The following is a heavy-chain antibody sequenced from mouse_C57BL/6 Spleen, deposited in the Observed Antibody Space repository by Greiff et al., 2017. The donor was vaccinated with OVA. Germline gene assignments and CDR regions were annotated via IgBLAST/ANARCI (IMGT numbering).Heavy chain of an antibody. D-gene: IGHD3-2*02. CDR2: INYDGSST. Sequence: EVKLVESEGGLVQPGSSMKLSCTASGFTFSDYYMAWVRQVPEKGLEWVANINYDGSSTYYLDSLKSRFIISRDNAKNILYLQMSSLKSEDTATYYCARAGYGSYFDYWGQGTTLTVSS. J-gene: IGHJ2*01. CDR3: ARAGYGSYFDY. CDR1: GFTFSDYY. V-gene: IGHV5-16*01.